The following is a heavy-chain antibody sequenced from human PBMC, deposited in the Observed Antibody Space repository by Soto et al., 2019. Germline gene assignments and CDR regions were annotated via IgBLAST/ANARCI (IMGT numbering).Heavy chain of an antibody. CDR3: SFYGYGVSRAAH. J-gene: IGHJ4*01. Sequence: GGSLRLSCAGSGLTFRNDWLSWVRQAPGKGLEWVANINQDGSERYYVDSVRGRFTISRDNVENSLYLQLNSLRPEDTAVYYCSFYGYGVSRAAHWGHGPLVSVS. CDR1: GLTFRNDW. V-gene: IGHV3-7*03. D-gene: IGHD5-12*01. CDR2: INQDGSER.